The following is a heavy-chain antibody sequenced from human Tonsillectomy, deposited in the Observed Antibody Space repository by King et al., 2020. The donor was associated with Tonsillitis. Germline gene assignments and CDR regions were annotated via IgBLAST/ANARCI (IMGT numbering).Heavy chain of an antibody. CDR3: ASAYYYDSSGYYPNAFDI. Sequence: VQLVESGGGLVKPGGSLRLSCAASGFTFSDYYMSWIRQAPGKGLEWGSYISSSSSYTNYADSVKGRFTISRDNAKNSLYLQMNSLRAEDTAVYYCASAYYYDSSGYYPNAFDIWGQGTMVTVSS. D-gene: IGHD3-22*01. V-gene: IGHV3-11*05. CDR2: ISSSSSYT. J-gene: IGHJ3*02. CDR1: GFTFSDYY.